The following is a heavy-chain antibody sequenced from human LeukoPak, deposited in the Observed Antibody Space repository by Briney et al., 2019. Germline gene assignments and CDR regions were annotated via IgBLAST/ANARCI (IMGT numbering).Heavy chain of an antibody. CDR2: IQYDGSNK. V-gene: IGHV3-30*02. D-gene: IGHD3-10*01. J-gene: IGHJ4*02. Sequence: GGSLRLSCAASGFTFSSYGMHWVRQAPGKGLEWVTFIQYDGSNKYYADSVKGRFTISRDNSTNTVYLQMNSLRTEDTAVYYCARSLTMVRAYDYWGQGTLVTVSS. CDR1: GFTFSSYG. CDR3: ARSLTMVRAYDY.